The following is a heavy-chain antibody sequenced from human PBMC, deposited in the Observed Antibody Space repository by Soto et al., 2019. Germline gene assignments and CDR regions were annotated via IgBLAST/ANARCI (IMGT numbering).Heavy chain of an antibody. CDR1: GYTYTCYD. V-gene: IGHV1-8*01. J-gene: IGHJ4*02. Sequence: ASVKVSCKASGYTYTCYDSNWVRQATGQGLEWMGWMNPNSGNTGYAQKFQGRVTMTRNTSISTAYMELSSLRSEDTAVYYCARGGYYYGSGSYSSYYFDYWGQGTLVTVSS. CDR2: MNPNSGNT. D-gene: IGHD3-10*01. CDR3: ARGGYYYGSGSYSSYYFDY.